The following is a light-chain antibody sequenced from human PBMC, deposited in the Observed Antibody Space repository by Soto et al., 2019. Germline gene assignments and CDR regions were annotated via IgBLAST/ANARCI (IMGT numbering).Light chain of an antibody. CDR3: QQRNNWPPWT. V-gene: IGKV3-11*01. CDR1: QSVSYH. J-gene: IGKJ1*01. CDR2: DAS. Sequence: EIVLTQSPATLSLSPGERATLSCRASQSVSYHLAWYQQKPGQAPRLLIYDASNRATGIPARFSGSGSGTDFTLTISSLEPEDSAIYYCQQRNNWPPWTFGKGTKVEIK.